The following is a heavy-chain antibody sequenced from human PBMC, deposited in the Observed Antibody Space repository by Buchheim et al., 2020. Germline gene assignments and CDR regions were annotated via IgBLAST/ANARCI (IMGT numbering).Heavy chain of an antibody. CDR1: GGFISSSTYY. CDR3: ARQHGSSGYSSWEY. J-gene: IGHJ4*02. CDR2: IYNTGST. D-gene: IGHD3-22*01. V-gene: IGHV4-39*01. Sequence: QLQLQESGPGLVKPSETLSLTCTVSGGFISSSTYYWAWIRQPPGRGLEWIGSIYNTGSTYYTPSLKSRVTISVDTSKSQLSLSLSSVTAADTAVYYCARQHGSSGYSSWEYWGRGTL.